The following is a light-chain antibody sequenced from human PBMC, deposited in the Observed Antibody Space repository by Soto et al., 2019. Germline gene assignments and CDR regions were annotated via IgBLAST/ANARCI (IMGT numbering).Light chain of an antibody. V-gene: IGKV3-20*01. J-gene: IGKJ1*01. Sequence: PGERATLSCRASQSVSSSYLAWYQQKPGQAPRLLIYGASSRATGIADRFSGSGSGTDFTLTISRLEPEDFAVYYCQQFGSSPWTFGQGTKVEIK. CDR3: QQFGSSPWT. CDR1: QSVSSSY. CDR2: GAS.